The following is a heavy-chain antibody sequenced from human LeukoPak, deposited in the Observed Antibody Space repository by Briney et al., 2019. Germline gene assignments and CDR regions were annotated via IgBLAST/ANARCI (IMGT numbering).Heavy chain of an antibody. CDR2: INHSGST. V-gene: IGHV4-34*01. CDR1: GGSFSGYY. J-gene: IGHJ4*02. D-gene: IGHD5-12*01. CDR3: ARRRLPMEWALVATIQYYFDY. Sequence: SETLSLTCAVYGGSFSGYYWSWIRQPPGKGLEWIGEINHSGSTNYSPSLKSRVTISVDTSKNQFSLKLSSVTAADTAVYYCARRRLPMEWALVATIQYYFDYWGQGTLVTVSS.